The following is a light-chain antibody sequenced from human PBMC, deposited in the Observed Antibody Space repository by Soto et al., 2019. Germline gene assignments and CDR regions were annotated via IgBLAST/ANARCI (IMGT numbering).Light chain of an antibody. CDR3: QQYGSSPLFT. CDR2: GAS. CDR1: QSVSSSY. Sequence: EVVMTQSPATLSVSPGERATLSCRASQSVSSSYLAWYQQKPGQAPRLLIYGASSRATGIPDRFSGSGSGTDFTLTISRLEPEDFAVYYCQQYGSSPLFTFGPGTKVVI. V-gene: IGKV3-20*01. J-gene: IGKJ3*01.